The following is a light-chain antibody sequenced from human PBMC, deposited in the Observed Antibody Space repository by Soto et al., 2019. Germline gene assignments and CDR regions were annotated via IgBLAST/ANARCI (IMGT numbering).Light chain of an antibody. Sequence: QSVLTQPASVSGSPGQSITISCTGTGSDVGGYDYVSWYQHHPGKAPKVMIYEVTNRPSGVSNRFSGSKSGNTASLTISGLLAEDGADYYCSSYQSSSTYVFGTGTTV. V-gene: IGLV2-14*01. CDR1: GSDVGGYDY. CDR3: SSYQSSSTYV. CDR2: EVT. J-gene: IGLJ1*01.